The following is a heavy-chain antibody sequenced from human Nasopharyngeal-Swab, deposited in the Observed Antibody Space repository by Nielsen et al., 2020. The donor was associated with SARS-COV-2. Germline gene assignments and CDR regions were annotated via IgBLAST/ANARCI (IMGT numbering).Heavy chain of an antibody. CDR2: IYSDGST. V-gene: IGHV3-53*01. CDR1: GFTVSSNY. Sequence: GESLKISCEASGFTVSSNYMSWVRQAPGKGLEWVSVIYSDGSTSYADSVKGRLTISRDKSKNTLYLQMNSLRTEDTAVYYCARAADSSGIDYWGQGTLVTVSS. D-gene: IGHD6-19*01. CDR3: ARAADSSGIDY. J-gene: IGHJ4*02.